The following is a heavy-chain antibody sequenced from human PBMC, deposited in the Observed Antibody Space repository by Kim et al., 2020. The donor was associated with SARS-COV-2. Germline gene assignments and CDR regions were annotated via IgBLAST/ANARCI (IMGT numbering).Heavy chain of an antibody. D-gene: IGHD2-2*01. CDR2: ISYDGSNK. Sequence: GGSLRLSCAASGFTFSSYGMHWVRQAPGKGLEWVAVISYDGSNKYYADSVKGRFTISRDNSKNTLYLQMNSLRAEDTAVYYCAKWAGPYCSSTSCYVHGMDVWGQGTTVTVSS. V-gene: IGHV3-30*18. CDR1: GFTFSSYG. CDR3: AKWAGPYCSSTSCYVHGMDV. J-gene: IGHJ6*02.